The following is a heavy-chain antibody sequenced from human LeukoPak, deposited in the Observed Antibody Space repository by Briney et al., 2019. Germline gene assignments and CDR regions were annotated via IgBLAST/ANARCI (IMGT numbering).Heavy chain of an antibody. CDR2: IWYDGSNE. CDR3: ARVPYSSAWYFDY. D-gene: IGHD6-19*01. CDR1: GFTFSSYA. Sequence: PGGSLRLFCAASGFTFSSYAMNWVRQAPGKGLEWVAVIWYDGSNENYADSVKGRFIISRDNSKNILYLEMNSLRAEDTAVYYCARVPYSSAWYFDYWGQGTLVTVSS. J-gene: IGHJ4*02. V-gene: IGHV3-33*01.